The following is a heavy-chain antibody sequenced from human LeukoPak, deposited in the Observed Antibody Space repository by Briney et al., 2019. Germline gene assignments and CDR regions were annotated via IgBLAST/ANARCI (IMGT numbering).Heavy chain of an antibody. V-gene: IGHV3-21*01. Sequence: GGSLRLSCAASGFTFSSYSMNWVRRAQGRGLEWVSSISSSSSYIYYADSVKGRFTISRDNAKNSLYLQMNSLRAEDTAVYYCARGPPRDGYNTYYYYYMDVWGKGTTVTVSS. D-gene: IGHD5-24*01. J-gene: IGHJ6*03. CDR1: GFTFSSYS. CDR3: ARGPPRDGYNTYYYYYMDV. CDR2: ISSSSSYI.